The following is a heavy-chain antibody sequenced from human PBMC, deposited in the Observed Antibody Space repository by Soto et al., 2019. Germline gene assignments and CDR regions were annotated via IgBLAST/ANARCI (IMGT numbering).Heavy chain of an antibody. V-gene: IGHV3-15*01. CDR2: IKSKTDGVTT. CDR3: TTVRDTAMVLYGMDV. J-gene: IGHJ6*02. CDR1: GFTFSNAW. D-gene: IGHD5-18*01. Sequence: GGSLRLSCAASGFTFSNAWMSWVRLAPGKGLEWVGRIKSKTDGVTTDYAAPVKGRFTISRDDSKNTLYLQMNSLKTEDTAVYYCTTVRDTAMVLYGMDVWGQGTTVTVSS.